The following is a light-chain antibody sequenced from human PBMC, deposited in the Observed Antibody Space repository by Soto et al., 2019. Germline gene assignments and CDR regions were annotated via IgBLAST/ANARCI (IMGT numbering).Light chain of an antibody. J-gene: IGKJ2*01. CDR2: GTS. CDR1: QGVTSFY. V-gene: IGKV3-20*01. CDR3: QQYGSSPLYT. Sequence: EMVLTQSPGTLSLSPGERATLSCRASQGVTSFYLACYQQKPGQAPRLLIYGTSSRATGLPDRFSGSGSGTDFTLPIIRLEPEDFAVYYCQQYGSSPLYTFGQGTKLEIK.